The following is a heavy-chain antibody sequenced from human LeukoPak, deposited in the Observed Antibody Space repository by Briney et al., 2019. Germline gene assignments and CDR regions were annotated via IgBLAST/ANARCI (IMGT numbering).Heavy chain of an antibody. J-gene: IGHJ6*03. D-gene: IGHD3-9*01. CDR2: VSGEMTYT. Sequence: GASVKVSCKASGNTFSSYTMHWVRQAPGQRLEWMGWVSGEMTYTKYSQQFQGRVTITRDTSTSTTYMELSSLRFEDTAVYFCARESGSVLFYNALTGRQDYYFYYMDVWGKGTTVTVSS. V-gene: IGHV1-3*01. CDR1: GNTFSSYT. CDR3: ARESGSVLFYNALTGRQDYYFYYMDV.